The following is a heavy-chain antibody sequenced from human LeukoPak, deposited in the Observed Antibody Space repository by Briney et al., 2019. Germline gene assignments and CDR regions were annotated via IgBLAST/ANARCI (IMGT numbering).Heavy chain of an antibody. J-gene: IGHJ6*02. CDR1: GFSVSNDY. CDR2: IYTGGST. Sequence: GGSQRLSCAVSGFSVSNDYMSWVRQAPGKGLEWVSVIYTGGSTYYADSVKGRFTISRDNSKNTVYLQMNSLRVEDTAVYYCARTLNYYYYAMDVWGQGTTVTVSS. CDR3: ARTLNYYYYAMDV. V-gene: IGHV3-66*01.